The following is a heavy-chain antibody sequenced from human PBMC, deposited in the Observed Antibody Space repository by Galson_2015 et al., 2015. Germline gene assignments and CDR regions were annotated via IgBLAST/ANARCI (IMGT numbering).Heavy chain of an antibody. D-gene: IGHD4-17*01. Sequence: SVKVSCKASGYTFTSYAMHWVRQAPGQRLEWMGWINAGNGNTKYSQKFQGRVTITRDTSASTAYVELSSLRSEDTAVYYCARDASTVTTPAYWGQGTLVTVSS. CDR2: INAGNGNT. V-gene: IGHV1-3*01. J-gene: IGHJ4*02. CDR1: GYTFTSYA. CDR3: ARDASTVTTPAY.